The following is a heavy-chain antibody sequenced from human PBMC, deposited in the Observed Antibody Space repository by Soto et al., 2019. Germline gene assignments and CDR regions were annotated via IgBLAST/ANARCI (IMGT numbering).Heavy chain of an antibody. Sequence: PGESLKISCKTSGYSFTSYWIGWVRQMPGKGLEWMGIIYPGDSDTRYSPSFKGQVTILADRSISTAYLQWGSLKASDTAMYYCARHMIRGVLTTNFDYWGQGTLVTVSS. V-gene: IGHV5-51*01. J-gene: IGHJ4*02. CDR3: ARHMIRGVLTTNFDY. CDR2: IYPGDSDT. D-gene: IGHD3-10*01. CDR1: GYSFTSYW.